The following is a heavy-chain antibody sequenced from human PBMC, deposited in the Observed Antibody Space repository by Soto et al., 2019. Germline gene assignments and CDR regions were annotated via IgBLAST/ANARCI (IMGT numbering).Heavy chain of an antibody. CDR1: GFTFSNAW. CDR3: TTASGYPIYYYYYYMDV. D-gene: IGHD3-22*01. J-gene: IGHJ6*03. CDR2: IKSKTDGGTT. V-gene: IGHV3-15*01. Sequence: EVQLVESGGGLVKPGGSLRLSCAASGFTFSNAWMSWVRQAPGKGLEWVGRIKSKTDGGTTDYAAPVKGRFTISRDDSKNTLYLQMNSLKIEDTAVYYCTTASGYPIYYYYYYMDVWGKGTTVTVSS.